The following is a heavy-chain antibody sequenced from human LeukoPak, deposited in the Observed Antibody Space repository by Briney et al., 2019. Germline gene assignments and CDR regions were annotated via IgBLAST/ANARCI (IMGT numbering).Heavy chain of an antibody. CDR3: AKDVAYGDYGGDYYYGMDV. CDR1: GFTFSSYA. V-gene: IGHV3-23*01. D-gene: IGHD4-17*01. Sequence: GGSLRLSCAVSGFTFSSYAMSWVRQAPGKGLEWVSAISGSGGSTYYADSVKGRFTISRDNSKNTLYLQMNSLRAEDTAVYYCAKDVAYGDYGGDYYYGMDVWGQGTTVTVSS. CDR2: ISGSGGST. J-gene: IGHJ6*02.